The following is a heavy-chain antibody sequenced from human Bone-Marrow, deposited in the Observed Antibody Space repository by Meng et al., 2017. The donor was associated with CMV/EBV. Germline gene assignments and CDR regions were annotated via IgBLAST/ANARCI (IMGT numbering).Heavy chain of an antibody. CDR3: ARGSCSSTSCYHAGVAGISSGFGY. V-gene: IGHV4-34*01. CDR1: GGSFSGYY. J-gene: IGHJ4*02. Sequence: SETLSLTCAVYGGSFSGYYWSWIRQPPGKGLEWIGEINHSGSTNYNPSLKSRVTISVDTSKNQFSLKLSSVTAADTAVYYCARGSCSSTSCYHAGVAGISSGFGYWGQGTLVTVSS. CDR2: INHSGST. D-gene: IGHD2-2*01.